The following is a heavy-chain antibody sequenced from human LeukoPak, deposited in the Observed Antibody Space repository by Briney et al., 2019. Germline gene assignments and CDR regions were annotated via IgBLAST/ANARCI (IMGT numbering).Heavy chain of an antibody. J-gene: IGHJ4*02. CDR3: TVGGRDYCSKGVCYVY. V-gene: IGHV3-15*01. CDR2: IKSKTDGGTT. CDR1: GFTFTNAW. D-gene: IGHD2-8*01. Sequence: GGSLRLPCAASGFTFTNAWMSWVRQAPGKGLEWVGRIKSKTDGGTTDYAAPVKGRFTISRDDSKNTLYLQMNSLKIEDTGVYYCTVGGRDYCSKGVCYVYWGQGTLVTVSS.